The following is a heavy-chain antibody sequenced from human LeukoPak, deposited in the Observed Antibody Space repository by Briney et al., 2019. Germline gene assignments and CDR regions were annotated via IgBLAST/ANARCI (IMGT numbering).Heavy chain of an antibody. CDR2: IYTSGST. Sequence: SETLSLTCTVSGGSISSYYWSWLRPPPGKGLEWIGYIYTSGSTNYNPSLKSRFTISVDTSKNPFSLKLSSVTAADTAVYYCARGYSGYSSGWYQSWFDPWGQGTLVTVSS. D-gene: IGHD6-19*01. V-gene: IGHV4-4*09. CDR1: GGSISSYY. CDR3: ARGYSGYSSGWYQSWFDP. J-gene: IGHJ5*02.